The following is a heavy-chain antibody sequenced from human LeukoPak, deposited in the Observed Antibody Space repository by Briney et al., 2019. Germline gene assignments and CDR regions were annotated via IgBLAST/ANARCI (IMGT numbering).Heavy chain of an antibody. D-gene: IGHD3-22*01. Sequence: APVKVSCKASGGTFSSYAISWVRQAPGQGLEWMGRIIPILGIANYAQKFQGRVTITADKSTSTAYMELSSLRSEDTAVYYCASGSGSSGYYFDYWGQGTLVTVSS. CDR2: IIPILGIA. J-gene: IGHJ4*02. V-gene: IGHV1-69*04. CDR1: GGTFSSYA. CDR3: ASGSGSSGYYFDY.